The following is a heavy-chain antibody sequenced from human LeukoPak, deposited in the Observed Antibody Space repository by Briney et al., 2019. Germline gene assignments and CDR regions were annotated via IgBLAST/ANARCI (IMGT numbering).Heavy chain of an antibody. CDR3: ARDLLATVTTGESDY. D-gene: IGHD4-17*01. CDR1: GFTVSSNY. Sequence: GGSLRLSCAASGFTVSSNYMSWVRQAPGKGLEWVSVIYSGGSTYYADSVKGRFTISRDNSKNTLYLQMNSLRAEDTAVYYCARDLLATVTTGESDYWGQGTPVTVSS. J-gene: IGHJ4*02. CDR2: IYSGGST. V-gene: IGHV3-66*02.